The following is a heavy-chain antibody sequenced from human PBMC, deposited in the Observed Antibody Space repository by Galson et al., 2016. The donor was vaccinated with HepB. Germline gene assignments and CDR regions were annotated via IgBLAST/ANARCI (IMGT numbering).Heavy chain of an antibody. CDR1: GFTFSGYG. Sequence: SLRLSCAASGFTFSGYGMHWVRQAPGKGLEWVTVIWYDGLNKYYADSVKGRFTISRDNSKNTLYLQMNSLRAEDTAVYYCATSSSTATTTIRLDYWGQGTLVTVSS. V-gene: IGHV3-33*01. CDR3: ATSSSTATTTIRLDY. J-gene: IGHJ4*02. CDR2: IWYDGLNK. D-gene: IGHD5-12*01.